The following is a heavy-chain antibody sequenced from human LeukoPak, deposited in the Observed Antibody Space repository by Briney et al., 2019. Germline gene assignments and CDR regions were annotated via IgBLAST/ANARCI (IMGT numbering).Heavy chain of an antibody. CDR1: GYTFTSSD. V-gene: IGHV1-8*01. D-gene: IGHD3-9*01. CDR3: ARSGYNILTGFYPGDS. J-gene: IGHJ4*02. CDR2: MNPNSGHT. Sequence: ASVKVSCKASGYTFTSSDINWMRQATGQGHEWMGWMNPNSGHTGYAQNFQGRVTMTRDTSISTAYLELSSLSSEDTAVYYCARSGYNILTGFYPGDSWGQGTLVTVSS.